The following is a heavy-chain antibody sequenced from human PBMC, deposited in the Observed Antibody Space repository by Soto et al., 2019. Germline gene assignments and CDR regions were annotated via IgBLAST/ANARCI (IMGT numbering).Heavy chain of an antibody. CDR3: AITPGHYYDSSVDY. J-gene: IGHJ4*02. CDR1: GGSISSYY. Sequence: SETLSLTCTVSGGSISSYYWSWIRQPPGKGLEWIGYIYYSGSTYYNPSLKSRVTISVDTSKNQFSLKLSSVTAADTAVYYCAITPGHYYDSSVDYWGQGTLVTVSS. CDR2: IYYSGST. V-gene: IGHV4-59*08. D-gene: IGHD3-22*01.